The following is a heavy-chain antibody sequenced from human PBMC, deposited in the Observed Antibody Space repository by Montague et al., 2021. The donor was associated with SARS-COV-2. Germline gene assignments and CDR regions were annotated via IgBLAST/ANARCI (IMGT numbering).Heavy chain of an antibody. CDR1: GGSISSYY. CDR3: ARYHYDSSGYHSPGMDV. J-gene: IGHJ6*02. CDR2: IYYSGST. D-gene: IGHD3-22*01. Sequence: SETLSLTCTVSGGSISSYYWSWIRQPPGKGLEWIGYIYYSGSTNXNPSLKSRVTISVDTSKNQFSLKLSSVTAADTAVYYCARYHYDSSGYHSPGMDVWGQGTTVTVSS. V-gene: IGHV4-59*01.